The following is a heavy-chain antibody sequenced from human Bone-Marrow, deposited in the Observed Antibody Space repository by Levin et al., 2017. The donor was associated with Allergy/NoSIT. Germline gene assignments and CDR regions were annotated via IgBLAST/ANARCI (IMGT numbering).Heavy chain of an antibody. D-gene: IGHD4-11*01. Sequence: ASVKVSCKASGFTFTTYGLTWVRQAPGRGLEWMGWVSAYSGNTNYALNLQDRVTMTTDTATNTAYMELSSLRSDDTAIYYCARGHYTYYYYGMDGWGQGTTVVVSS. CDR2: VSAYSGNT. J-gene: IGHJ6*02. CDR1: GFTFTTYG. V-gene: IGHV1-18*01. CDR3: ARGHYTYYYYGMDG.